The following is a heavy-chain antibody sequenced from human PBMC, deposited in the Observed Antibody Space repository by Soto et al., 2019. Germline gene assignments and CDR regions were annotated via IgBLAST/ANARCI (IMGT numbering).Heavy chain of an antibody. CDR2: IDPSDSYT. CDR1: GYIFTTYW. J-gene: IGHJ4*02. V-gene: IGHV5-10-1*01. D-gene: IGHD5-12*01. Sequence: LGESLKISCKTSGYIFTTYWISWVRQMPGKGLEWMGRIDPSDSYTNYSPSFQGHVTISVDKSISTAYLQWRSLKASDTAVYYCARHARRDGYNFNSGLDWGQGTLVTVSS. CDR3: ARHARRDGYNFNSGLD.